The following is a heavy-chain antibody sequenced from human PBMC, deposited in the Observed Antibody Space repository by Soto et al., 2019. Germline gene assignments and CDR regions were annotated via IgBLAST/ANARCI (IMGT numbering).Heavy chain of an antibody. Sequence: GGSLILSCAASGFTFSSYRMHWVRQAPGKGLVWVSRINSDGSSTSYADSVKGRFTISRDNAKNTLYLQMNSLRAEDTAVYYCARSYSFGQRVYYYYAMDVWGQGTTVTVSS. CDR1: GFTFSSYR. CDR3: ARSYSFGQRVYYYYAMDV. D-gene: IGHD5-18*01. J-gene: IGHJ6*02. V-gene: IGHV3-74*01. CDR2: INSDGSST.